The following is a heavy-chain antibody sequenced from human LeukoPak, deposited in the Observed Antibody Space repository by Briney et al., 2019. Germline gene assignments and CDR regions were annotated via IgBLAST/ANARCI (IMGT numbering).Heavy chain of an antibody. Sequence: GSLRLSCAASGFTFSTYGMHWVRQAPGKGLEWVAVILYDGNNKNYADSVKGRFTISRDNSKNTLYLQMSSLRAEDTAVYYCATELIRHNGNGGDYWGPGTLVTVSS. V-gene: IGHV3-30*03. CDR1: GFTFSTYG. CDR2: ILYDGNNK. D-gene: IGHD1-20*01. J-gene: IGHJ4*02. CDR3: ATELIRHNGNGGDY.